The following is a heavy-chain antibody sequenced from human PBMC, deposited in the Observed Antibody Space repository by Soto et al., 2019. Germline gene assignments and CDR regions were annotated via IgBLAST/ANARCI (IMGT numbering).Heavy chain of an antibody. CDR2: IYYSGST. Sequence: SETLSLTCTVSGGSISSSSYYWCWILHPPGKGLEWIGSIYYSGSTYYNPSLKSRVTISVDTSKNQFSLKLSSVTAADTAVYYCARLRIAVAGVNYYYYGMDVWGQGTTVTVSS. J-gene: IGHJ6*02. V-gene: IGHV4-39*01. CDR3: ARLRIAVAGVNYYYYGMDV. D-gene: IGHD6-19*01. CDR1: GGSISSSSYY.